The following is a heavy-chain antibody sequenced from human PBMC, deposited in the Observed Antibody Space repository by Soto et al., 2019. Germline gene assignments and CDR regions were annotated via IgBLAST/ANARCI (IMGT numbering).Heavy chain of an antibody. J-gene: IGHJ4*02. V-gene: IGHV3-30-3*01. D-gene: IGHD4-17*01. Sequence: PGGSLRLSCAASGFTFSSYAMHWFRQAPGKGLEWVAVISYDGSNKYYADSVKGRFTISRDNSKNTLYLQMNSLRAEDTAVYYCAGMTTVTSADWWGQGTLVTVST. CDR2: ISYDGSNK. CDR1: GFTFSSYA. CDR3: AGMTTVTSADW.